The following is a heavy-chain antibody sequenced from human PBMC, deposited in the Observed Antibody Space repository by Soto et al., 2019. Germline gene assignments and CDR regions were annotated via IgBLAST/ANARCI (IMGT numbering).Heavy chain of an antibody. CDR2: ISATGDTT. CDR3: AKGYCYRTSCSSDH. J-gene: IGHJ4*02. CDR1: GFTFTDFA. D-gene: IGHD2-2*01. Sequence: GGSLRLSCSASGFTFTDFAMNWVRQAPGKGLEWVSVISATGDTTYNADSVKGRFTISRDNSKNTVYLQMNSLRAEDTALYYCAKGYCYRTSCSSDHWGQGTPVTVSS. V-gene: IGHV3-23*01.